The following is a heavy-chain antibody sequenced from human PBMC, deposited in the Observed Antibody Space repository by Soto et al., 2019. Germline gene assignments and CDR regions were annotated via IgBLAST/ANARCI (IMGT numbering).Heavy chain of an antibody. CDR1: GGFVSSGTYY. CDR3: ARVERGTATTVVDAFDI. D-gene: IGHD1-1*01. Sequence: QVQLQQWGAGLLKPSETLSLTCAVYGGFVSSGTYYWSWIRQPPGKGLEWIGEMSHSGGTHFNPSLKSRVTISVDTSKYQFSLKMISVTAADTALYYCARVERGTATTVVDAFDIWGPGTMVTVSS. J-gene: IGHJ3*02. V-gene: IGHV4-34*01. CDR2: MSHSGGT.